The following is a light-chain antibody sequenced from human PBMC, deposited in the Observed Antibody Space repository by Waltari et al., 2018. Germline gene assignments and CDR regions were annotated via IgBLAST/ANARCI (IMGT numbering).Light chain of an antibody. J-gene: IGKJ4*01. CDR1: QDISTW. V-gene: IGKV1-5*03. CDR2: QAY. Sequence: DIQMTQSPSPLSASVGDTVTATCRASQDISTWLAWYQQKPEKAPKLMIYQAYNLETGVPPRFSGYASGTEFTLTISSLQPDDFATYYCQQYNSYPLTFGGGTKVEIK. CDR3: QQYNSYPLT.